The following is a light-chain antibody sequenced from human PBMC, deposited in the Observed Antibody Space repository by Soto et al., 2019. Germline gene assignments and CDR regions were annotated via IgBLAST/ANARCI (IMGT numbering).Light chain of an antibody. CDR1: QSISNY. J-gene: IGKJ1*01. CDR2: GAT. Sequence: DIQMSPSPSSLSASVGDRVTITCRSRQSISNYLNWYQQVPGRAPKILIYGATSLESGVPSRFSGTGSGTDFTLTISNLQPEDFATYYCQQSHSSPTFGQGTKVDIK. V-gene: IGKV1-39*01. CDR3: QQSHSSPT.